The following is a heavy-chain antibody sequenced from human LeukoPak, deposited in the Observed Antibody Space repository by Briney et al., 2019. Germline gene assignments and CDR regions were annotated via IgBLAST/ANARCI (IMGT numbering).Heavy chain of an antibody. J-gene: IGHJ6*03. CDR1: GYTFTSYG. CDR3: ARTQTMVRGVIMTNPNYYYYYMDV. D-gene: IGHD3-10*01. V-gene: IGHV1-18*01. CDR2: ISAYNGNT. Sequence: GASVKVSCKASGYTFTSYGISWVRQAPGQGLEWMGWISAYNGNTNYAQKLQGRVTMTTDTSTSTAYMELRRLRSDDTAVYYCARTQTMVRGVIMTNPNYYYYYMDVWGKGTTVTISS.